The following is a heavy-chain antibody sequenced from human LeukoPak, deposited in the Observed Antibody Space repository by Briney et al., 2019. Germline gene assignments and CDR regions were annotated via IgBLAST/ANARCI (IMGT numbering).Heavy chain of an antibody. V-gene: IGHV3-30-3*01. Sequence: GGSLRLSCAASGLTFSSYAMHWVRQAPGKGLEWVAVISYDGSNKYYADSVKGRFTISRDNSKNTLYLQMNSLRAEDTAVYYCARDLGGAAAGTWGQGTLVTVSS. J-gene: IGHJ5*02. CDR2: ISYDGSNK. CDR3: ARDLGGAAAGT. CDR1: GLTFSSYA. D-gene: IGHD6-13*01.